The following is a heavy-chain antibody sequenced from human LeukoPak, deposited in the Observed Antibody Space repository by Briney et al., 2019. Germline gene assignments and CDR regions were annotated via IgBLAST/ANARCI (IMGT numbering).Heavy chain of an antibody. Sequence: PGGSLRLSCAASGFTFSSYWMSWVRQAPGKGLEWVANIKQDGSEKYYVDSVKGRFTISRDNAKNSLYLQMNSLRAEDTAVYYCARMAGYSSSWDFDYWGQGTLVTVSS. D-gene: IGHD6-13*01. CDR3: ARMAGYSSSWDFDY. J-gene: IGHJ4*02. CDR1: GFTFSSYW. CDR2: IKQDGSEK. V-gene: IGHV3-7*01.